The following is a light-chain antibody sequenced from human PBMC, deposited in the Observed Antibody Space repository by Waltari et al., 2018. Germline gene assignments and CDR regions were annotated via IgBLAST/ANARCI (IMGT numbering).Light chain of an antibody. V-gene: IGLV3-21*01. CDR1: NIEKTS. J-gene: IGLJ2*01. Sequence: TQSPSVSVTAGQTASVSCGGYNIEKTSLHGYQQKPGQAPMLVITYDDDRPPGIPQRFSGSNSGNAAILTISRVEAGDEADYYCQVWDSDAGQPLFGGGTK. CDR2: YDD. CDR3: QVWDSDAGQPL.